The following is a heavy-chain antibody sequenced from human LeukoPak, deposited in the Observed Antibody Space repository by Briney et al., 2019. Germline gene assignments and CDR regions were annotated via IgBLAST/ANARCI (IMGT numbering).Heavy chain of an antibody. D-gene: IGHD3-22*01. V-gene: IGHV3-9*01. J-gene: IGHJ4*02. CDR1: GFTFDDYA. CDR2: ISWNSGSI. Sequence: GRSLTLSCAASGFTFDDYAMHWVRQAPGKGLEWVSGISWNSGSIGYADSVKGRFTISRDNAKNSLYLQMNSLRAEDTALYYCAKATDSSGYYYFDYWGQGTLVTVSS. CDR3: AKATDSSGYYYFDY.